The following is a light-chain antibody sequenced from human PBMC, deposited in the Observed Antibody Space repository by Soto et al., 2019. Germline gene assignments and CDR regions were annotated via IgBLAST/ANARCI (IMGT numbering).Light chain of an antibody. J-gene: IGKJ4*01. CDR1: QGIRNY. CDR3: QKYNSDPLT. CDR2: AAS. Sequence: DIQMTQSPASLSASVRDSVTITCRASQGIRNYLAWYQQKPGKVPKLLIYAASTLQSGVPSRFSGSGSGTDCTLTISRLQPEDVETYYCQKYNSDPLTFGGGTKVDIK. V-gene: IGKV1-27*01.